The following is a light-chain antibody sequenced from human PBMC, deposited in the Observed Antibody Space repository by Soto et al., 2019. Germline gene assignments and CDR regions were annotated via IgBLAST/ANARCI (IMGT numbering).Light chain of an antibody. J-gene: IGKJ1*01. CDR3: QQYASSQT. CDR2: GAC. CDR1: QSVSSSF. V-gene: IGKV3-20*01. Sequence: EIVLTQSPGTLSLSPGERATLSCRASQSVSSSFLAWYQQKPGQAPRLLIYGACSRATGIPYRFSGSGSGTDFTLTISGPEAEDFAVYYWQQYASSQTFGQGTKVEIK.